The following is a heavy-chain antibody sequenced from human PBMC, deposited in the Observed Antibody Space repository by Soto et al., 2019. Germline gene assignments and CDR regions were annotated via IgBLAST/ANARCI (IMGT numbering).Heavy chain of an antibody. CDR2: VYYNETP. J-gene: IGHJ4*02. D-gene: IGHD3-10*01. CDR1: GDSVTSGDYY. Sequence: QVQLQEAGPRLVTPSQTLALTCTVSGDSVTSGDYYWSWIRQAPGKGLERIGYVYYNETPSYDPSLKSRSLISLDPSQNPLTLNLRSVTAADTTVYFCAALLAGGGGQGILVTVPS. V-gene: IGHV4-30-4*01. CDR3: AALLAGG.